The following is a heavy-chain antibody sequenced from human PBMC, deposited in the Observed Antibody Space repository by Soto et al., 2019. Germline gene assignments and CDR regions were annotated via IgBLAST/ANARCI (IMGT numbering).Heavy chain of an antibody. Sequence: GGSLRLSCAASGFTFDDYAMHWVRQAPGKGLEWVSGISWNSGSIGYADSVKGRFTISRDNAKNSLYLQMNSLRAEDTALYYCAKDFGLGMYSSSYYYYGMDVWGQGTTVTVSS. CDR2: ISWNSGSI. CDR3: AKDFGLGMYSSSYYYYGMDV. V-gene: IGHV3-9*01. D-gene: IGHD6-6*01. J-gene: IGHJ6*02. CDR1: GFTFDDYA.